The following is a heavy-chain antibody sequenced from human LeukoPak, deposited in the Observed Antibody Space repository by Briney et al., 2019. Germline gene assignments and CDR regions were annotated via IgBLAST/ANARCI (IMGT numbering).Heavy chain of an antibody. V-gene: IGHV3-66*01. D-gene: IGHD7-27*01. J-gene: IGHJ4*02. CDR1: GFTVSSNY. CDR3: ARVSWGTFDY. Sequence: GGSLRLSCAASGFTVSSNYMSWVRQAPGKGLEWVSVIYSGGSTYYSDSVKGRFTISRDNSKNTLYLQMNSLRAEDTAVYYCARVSWGTFDYWGQGTLVTVSS. CDR2: IYSGGST.